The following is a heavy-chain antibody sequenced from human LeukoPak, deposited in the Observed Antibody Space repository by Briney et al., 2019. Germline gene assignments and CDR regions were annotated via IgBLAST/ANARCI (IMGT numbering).Heavy chain of an antibody. CDR3: ARGGSNSAWYWIY. CDR1: GITFSTYW. D-gene: IGHD6-19*01. CDR2: INQGGNDM. V-gene: IGHV3-7*03. Sequence: GGSLRFSCAASGITFSTYWMTWVRHFPGKGLEWVANINQGGNDMYYVDSVKGRFTISRDNAENSVFLQLNSLRAEDTAVYYCARGGSNSAWYWIYWGQGTLVTVSS. J-gene: IGHJ4*02.